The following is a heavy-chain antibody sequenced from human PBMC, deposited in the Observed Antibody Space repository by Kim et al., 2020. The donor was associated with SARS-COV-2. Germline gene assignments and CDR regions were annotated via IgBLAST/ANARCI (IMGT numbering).Heavy chain of an antibody. V-gene: IGHV4-38-2*02. CDR1: GYSISSGYY. D-gene: IGHD6-13*01. CDR2: IYHSGST. CDR3: ARASFGIAAAGS. J-gene: IGHJ5*02. Sequence: SETLSLTCTVSGYSISSGYYWGWIRQPPGKGLEWIGSIYHSGSTYYNPSLKSRVTISVDTSKNQFSLKLSSVTAADTAVYYCARASFGIAAAGSWGQGTL.